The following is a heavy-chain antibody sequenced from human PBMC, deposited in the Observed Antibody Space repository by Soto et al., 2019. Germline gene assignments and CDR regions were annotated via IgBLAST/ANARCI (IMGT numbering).Heavy chain of an antibody. CDR3: ARDGLRQYAFDI. V-gene: IGHV3-64*01. CDR1: GLTFSSYA. D-gene: IGHD4-17*01. Sequence: EVQLVESGGGLVQPGGSLRLSCAASGLTFSSYAMHWVRQAPGQGLEYVSAISSTGGSTHYANSVKGRFTISRDNSKNTLYLQMGSLRAEDMAVYYCARDGLRQYAFDIWGQGTMVTVSS. J-gene: IGHJ3*02. CDR2: ISSTGGST.